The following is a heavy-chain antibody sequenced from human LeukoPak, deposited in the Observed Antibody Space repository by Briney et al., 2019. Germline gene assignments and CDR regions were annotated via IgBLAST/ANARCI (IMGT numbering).Heavy chain of an antibody. Sequence: GGSLRLSCAASGFTFSSYAVSWVRQAPGKGLEWVSSISGSGGSTYYADSVKGRFTISRDNSKNTLYLQMNSLRVEDTAVYYCAKNRYYDFWRAHFDYWGRGTLVTVSS. V-gene: IGHV3-23*01. CDR3: AKNRYYDFWRAHFDY. D-gene: IGHD3-3*01. J-gene: IGHJ4*02. CDR2: ISGSGGST. CDR1: GFTFSSYA.